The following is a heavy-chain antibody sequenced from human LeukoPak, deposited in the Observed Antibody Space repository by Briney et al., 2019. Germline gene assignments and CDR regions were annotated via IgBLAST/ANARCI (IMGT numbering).Heavy chain of an antibody. CDR1: GFPFSNYA. D-gene: IGHD3-22*01. J-gene: IGHJ4*02. V-gene: IGHV3-23*01. CDR3: AKGLGTSGYHDY. CDR2: ISDSGDRT. Sequence: PGGSLRLSCAASGFPFSNYATTWVRQAPGKGLERVSGISDSGDRTYYADSVKGRFTISRDNSKNMLYLQMNSLRVEDTALYYCAKGLGTSGYHDYWGQGTLVTVSS.